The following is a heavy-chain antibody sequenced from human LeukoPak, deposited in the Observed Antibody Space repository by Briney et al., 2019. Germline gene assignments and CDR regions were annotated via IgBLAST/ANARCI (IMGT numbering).Heavy chain of an antibody. CDR3: AKDRATMVRGVIITGDAFDI. V-gene: IGHV3-23*01. CDR1: GFTFSSYA. J-gene: IGHJ4*02. Sequence: GGSLRLSCAASGFTFSSYAMSWVRQAPGKGLEWVSAISGSGGSTYYADSVKGRFTISRDNSKNTLYLQMNSLRAEDTAVYYCAKDRATMVRGVIITGDAFDIWGQGTLVTVSS. D-gene: IGHD3-10*01. CDR2: ISGSGGST.